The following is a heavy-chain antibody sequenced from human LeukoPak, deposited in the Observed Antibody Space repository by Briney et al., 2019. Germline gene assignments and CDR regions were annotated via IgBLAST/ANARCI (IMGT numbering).Heavy chain of an antibody. Sequence: GGSLRLSCAASGFTFSHYAMRWLRQAPGKGLEWLSEIGAGGDGAYHADSVKGRFTISRDNSKNTLYLQMNSLRAEDTAVYYCTTSWPKVREGDQWGQGTLVTVSS. D-gene: IGHD3-10*01. CDR1: GFTFSHYA. CDR3: TTSWPKVREGDQ. J-gene: IGHJ4*02. V-gene: IGHV3-23*01. CDR2: IGAGGDGA.